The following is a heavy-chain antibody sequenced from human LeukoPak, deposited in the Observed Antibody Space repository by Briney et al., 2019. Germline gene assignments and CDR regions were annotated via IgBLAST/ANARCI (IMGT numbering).Heavy chain of an antibody. CDR1: GFTVSSNY. CDR3: AREGSYLDYYDPADI. Sequence: GGSLRLSCAASGFTVSSNYMSWVRQAPGKGLEWVSAISGSGGSTYYADSVKGRFTISRDNAKNSLYLQMNSLRAEDTAVYYCAREGSYLDYYDPADIWGQGTMVTVSP. J-gene: IGHJ3*02. V-gene: IGHV3-21*01. CDR2: ISGSGGST. D-gene: IGHD3-22*01.